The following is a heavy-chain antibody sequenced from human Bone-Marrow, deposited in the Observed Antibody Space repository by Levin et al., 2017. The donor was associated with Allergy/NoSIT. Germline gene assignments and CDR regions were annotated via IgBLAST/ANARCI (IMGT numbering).Heavy chain of an antibody. CDR2: ISSSGSDM. CDR1: GFTFSIYS. J-gene: IGHJ6*02. D-gene: IGHD6-19*01. Sequence: GGSLRLSCTVSGFTFSIYSINWVRQAPGKGLEWVSSISSSGSDMYYVDSVRGRFTISRDNAKNSLTLQMNSLRAEDTAVYYCASDPVTGTYNYYYAMDVWGQGTTVTVSS. CDR3: ASDPVTGTYNYYYAMDV. V-gene: IGHV3-21*01.